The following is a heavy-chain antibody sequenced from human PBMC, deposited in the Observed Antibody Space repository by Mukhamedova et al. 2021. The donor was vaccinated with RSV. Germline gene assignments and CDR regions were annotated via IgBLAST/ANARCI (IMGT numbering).Heavy chain of an antibody. CDR2: FNPAGDSA. D-gene: IGHD3-3*01. V-gene: IGHV1-46*01. CDR3: ARGSRVTIFGVVILLDY. Sequence: APGQGLEWMGVFNPAGDSATYAQRFQGRVTMTSDTSTSTAYMHLSGLRSEDTAVYYCARGSRVTIFGVVILLDYWGQGTMATAS. J-gene: IGHJ4*02.